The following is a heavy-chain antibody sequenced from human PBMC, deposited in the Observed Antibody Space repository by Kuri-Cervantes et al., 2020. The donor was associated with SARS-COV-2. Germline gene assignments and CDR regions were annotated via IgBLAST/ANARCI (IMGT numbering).Heavy chain of an antibody. D-gene: IGHD3-3*01. CDR3: ARDFWSGYYMSYYFDY. J-gene: IGHJ4*02. Sequence: ASVKVSCKASGYTFTGYYMHWVRQAPGQGLEWMGRIIPIFGTANYAQKLQGRVTMTTDTSTSTAYMELRSLRSDDTAVYYCARDFWSGYYMSYYFDYWGQGTLVTVSS. CDR2: IIPIFGTA. V-gene: IGHV1-18*04. CDR1: GYTFTGYY.